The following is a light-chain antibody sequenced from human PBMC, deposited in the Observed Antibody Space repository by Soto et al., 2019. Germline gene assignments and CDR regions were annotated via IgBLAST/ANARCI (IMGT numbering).Light chain of an antibody. J-gene: IGLJ1*01. CDR1: ELSKQY. CDR2: KDT. CDR3: QSSDDTGDYYL. Sequence: SYELTQPPSVSVSPGQTARITCSGDELSKQYSFWYQQKPGQAPVLVIYKDTERASGIPERFSGSSSGTTVTLTISEVRAEDEATYYCQSSDDTGDYYLFGTGTKVTVL. V-gene: IGLV3-25*02.